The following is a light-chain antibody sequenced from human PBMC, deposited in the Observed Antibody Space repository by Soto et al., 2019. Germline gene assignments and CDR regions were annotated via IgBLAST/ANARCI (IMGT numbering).Light chain of an antibody. CDR3: QQYNLYSWT. J-gene: IGKJ1*01. CDR1: QSIGRW. CDR2: DAS. Sequence: DIQMTQSPSTLSASVGDRVTVTCRASQSIGRWLAWYQQKAGKAPKLLIYDASSLESGVPSRFRGSGSGTEFTLTISSLQPDDFATYYCQQYNLYSWTFGRGTKVEI. V-gene: IGKV1-5*01.